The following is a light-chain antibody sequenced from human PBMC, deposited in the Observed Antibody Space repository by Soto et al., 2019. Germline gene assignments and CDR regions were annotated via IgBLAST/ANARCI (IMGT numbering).Light chain of an antibody. CDR3: QQYNSYPWT. CDR1: QSISSW. CDR2: KAS. V-gene: IGKV1-5*03. J-gene: IGKJ1*01. Sequence: DIQMTQSPSTLSASVGDTVTITCRASQSISSWLAWYQQKPGKAPNLLIYKASNLESGVPARFSGSGSGTEFTLTISSLQPDDFATYYCQQYNSYPWTFSQGT.